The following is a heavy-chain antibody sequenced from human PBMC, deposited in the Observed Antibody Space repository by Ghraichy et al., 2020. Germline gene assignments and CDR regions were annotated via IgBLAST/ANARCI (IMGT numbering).Heavy chain of an antibody. CDR2: ISSSGSTI. J-gene: IGHJ3*02. CDR1: GFTFSDYY. CDR3: ARDFPGAMIVVVPDAFDI. Sequence: GGSLRLSCAASGFTFSDYYMSWIRQAPGKGLEWVSYISSSGSTIYYADSVKGRFTISRDNAKNSLYLQMNSLRAEDTAVYYCARDFPGAMIVVVPDAFDIWGQGTMVTVSS. D-gene: IGHD3-22*01. V-gene: IGHV3-11*01.